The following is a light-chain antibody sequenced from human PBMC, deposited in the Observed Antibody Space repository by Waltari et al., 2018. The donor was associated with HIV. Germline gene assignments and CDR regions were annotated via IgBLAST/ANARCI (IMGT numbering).Light chain of an antibody. Sequence: QSVLTQPPSASGTPGQTISISCSGSRPNVRSNNVFWYQHIPPTAPKLIIYNTDPRPSGVPALFSASKTGTSAALAISGLQPGDEGLYYCGTWDADLDGPVFGGGTKVTVL. CDR3: GTWDADLDGPV. V-gene: IGLV1-44*01. CDR2: NTD. J-gene: IGLJ3*02. CDR1: RPNVRSNN.